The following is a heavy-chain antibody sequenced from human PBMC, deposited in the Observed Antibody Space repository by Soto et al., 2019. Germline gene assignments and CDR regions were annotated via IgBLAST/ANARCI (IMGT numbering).Heavy chain of an antibody. V-gene: IGHV3-21*01. J-gene: IGHJ4*02. CDR2: ISSSSSYI. D-gene: IGHD6-6*01. Sequence: PGGSLRLSCAASGFTFSSYSMNWVRQAPGKGLEWVPSISSSSSYIYYADSVKGRFTISRDNAKNSLYLQMNSLRAEDTAVYYCARDPVSIAGRPFDYWGQGTLVTVPS. CDR3: ARDPVSIAGRPFDY. CDR1: GFTFSSYS.